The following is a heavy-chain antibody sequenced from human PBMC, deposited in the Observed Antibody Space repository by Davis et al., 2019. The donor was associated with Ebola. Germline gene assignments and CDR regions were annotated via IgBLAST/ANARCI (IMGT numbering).Heavy chain of an antibody. CDR1: GFTFSSYG. CDR3: ARDLIIVVVPAAEGEGYYYGMDV. J-gene: IGHJ6*04. V-gene: IGHV3-30*02. D-gene: IGHD2-2*01. Sequence: GESLKISCAASGFTFSSYGMHWVRQAPGKGLEWVAFIRYDGSNKYYADSVKGRFTISRDNSKNTLYLQMNSLRAEDTAVYYCARDLIIVVVPAAEGEGYYYGMDVWGKGTTVTVSS. CDR2: IRYDGSNK.